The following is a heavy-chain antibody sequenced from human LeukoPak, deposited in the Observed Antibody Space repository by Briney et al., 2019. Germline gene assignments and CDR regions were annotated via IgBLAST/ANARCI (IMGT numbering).Heavy chain of an antibody. CDR1: GGSISCGNYF. CDR2: VYYTGST. Sequence: SETLSLTCTVSGGSISCGNYFWGWVRQPPGKGLEWIGSVYYTGSTYYKPSLKSRVTISVDTSKNQFSLKLSSVTAADTAVYYCARVNGGPTWDAFDIWGQGTMVTVSS. D-gene: IGHD2-8*01. CDR3: ARVNGGPTWDAFDI. V-gene: IGHV4-39*01. J-gene: IGHJ3*02.